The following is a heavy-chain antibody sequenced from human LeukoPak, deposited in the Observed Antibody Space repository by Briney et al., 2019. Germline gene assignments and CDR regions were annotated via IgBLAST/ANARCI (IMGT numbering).Heavy chain of an antibody. CDR2: IYPGDSDT. V-gene: IGHV5-51*01. D-gene: IGHD3-22*01. J-gene: IGHJ3*02. Sequence: GASLEISCKASGYIFTSYWIGWVRQVPEKGVERMGIIYPGDSDTRYSPSFQGQVTISADKSISTAYLQWSSLKASDTAMYYCARERSSGYYTEDAFDIWGQGTMVTVSS. CDR3: ARERSSGYYTEDAFDI. CDR1: GYIFTSYW.